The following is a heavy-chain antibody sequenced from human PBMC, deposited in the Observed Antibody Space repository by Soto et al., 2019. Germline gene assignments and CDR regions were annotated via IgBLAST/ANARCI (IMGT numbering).Heavy chain of an antibody. V-gene: IGHV1-8*01. Sequence: QVQLVQSGAEVKKPGASVKVSCKASGDTFTGDEITWVLQATGQGLEWMGWMNLNGGNTGYAQTFQGRGSMTGNPSISTAYMELSSLRSEDTAVYYCARVPRGSRYFYYLDVWGKGTTVIVSS. CDR1: GDTFTGDE. CDR3: ARVPRGSRYFYYLDV. D-gene: IGHD3-16*01. CDR2: MNLNGGNT. J-gene: IGHJ6*03.